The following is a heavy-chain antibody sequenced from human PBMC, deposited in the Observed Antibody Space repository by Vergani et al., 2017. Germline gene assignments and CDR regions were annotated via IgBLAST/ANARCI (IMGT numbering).Heavy chain of an antibody. V-gene: IGHV3-48*01. D-gene: IGHD3-3*01. Sequence: EVQLVESGGGLVQPGGSLRLSCAASGFTFSSYSMNWVRQAPGKGLEWVSYISSSSSTIYYADSVKGRFTISRDNAKNSLYLQMNSLSAEDTAVYYCARVRWDYGMDVWGQGTTVTVSS. CDR3: ARVRWDYGMDV. J-gene: IGHJ6*02. CDR1: GFTFSSYS. CDR2: ISSSSSTI.